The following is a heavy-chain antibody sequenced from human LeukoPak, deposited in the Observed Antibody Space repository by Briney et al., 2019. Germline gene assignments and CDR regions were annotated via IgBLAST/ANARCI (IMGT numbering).Heavy chain of an antibody. CDR1: GSTFSSYE. Sequence: GGSLRLSCAASGSTFSSYEMNWVRQAPGKGLEWVSYISSSGSTIYYADSVKGRFTISRDNAKNSLYLQMNSLRAEDTAVYYCAREEGSGYYPPFDYWGQGTLVTVSS. CDR3: AREEGSGYYPPFDY. D-gene: IGHD3-22*01. V-gene: IGHV3-48*03. CDR2: ISSSGSTI. J-gene: IGHJ4*02.